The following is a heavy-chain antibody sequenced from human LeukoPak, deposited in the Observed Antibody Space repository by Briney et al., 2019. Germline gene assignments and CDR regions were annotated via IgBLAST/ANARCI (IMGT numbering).Heavy chain of an antibody. CDR3: ARGGRGLDF. CDR2: IKPDGNEK. V-gene: IGHV3-7*01. CDR1: GFTFSSYW. J-gene: IGHJ4*02. Sequence: GGSLRLSCSASGFTFSSYWMSWVRQAPGKGLEWVANIKPDGNEKYYVDSVRGRFTVSRDNAKNSLYLQMNSLRAEDTAVYYCARGGRGLDFWGQRTLVTVSS.